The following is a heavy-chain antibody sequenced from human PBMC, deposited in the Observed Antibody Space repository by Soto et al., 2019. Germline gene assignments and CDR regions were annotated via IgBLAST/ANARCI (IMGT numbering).Heavy chain of an antibody. D-gene: IGHD3-22*01. CDR3: ADLTWGASYFP. CDR1: GFNLSDHY. J-gene: IGHJ5*02. CDR2: IRNEPSRHTT. Sequence: EVQLVESGGDLVQPGGSLRLSCVASGFNLSDHYMDWVRQAPGKGLEWVGLIRNEPSRHTTIYAESVKGRFTISRDDSKNSLYLQMNSLTTEDTAVYYCADLTWGASYFPWGQGTLVTVSS. V-gene: IGHV3-72*01.